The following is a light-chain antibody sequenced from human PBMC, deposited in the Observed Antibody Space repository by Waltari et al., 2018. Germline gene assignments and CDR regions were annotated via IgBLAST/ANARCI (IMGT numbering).Light chain of an antibody. V-gene: IGLV2-14*03. Sequence: QSALTQPASVSGSPGQSITIPCTGTSSDVGSSNYVSWYQQHPGKAPKLIIYDVTNRPSGVSNRFSGSKSGNTASLTISGLQAEDEADYYCSSYMDTTTLELFGGGTSLTVL. CDR3: SSYMDTTTLEL. CDR2: DVT. CDR1: SSDVGSSNY. J-gene: IGLJ2*01.